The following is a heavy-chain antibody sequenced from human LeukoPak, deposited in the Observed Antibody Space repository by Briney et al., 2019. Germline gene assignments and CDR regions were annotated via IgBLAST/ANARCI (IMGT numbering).Heavy chain of an antibody. D-gene: IGHD2/OR15-2a*01. CDR2: ISYSGST. Sequence: SETLSLTCTVSGGSISSGGYYWSWIRQHPGKGLEWIAYISYSGSTYYNPSLKSRITISVDTSKNQFSLKLNSMTAADTAVYYCARVNSAYSSFDYWGQGTLVTVSS. J-gene: IGHJ4*02. V-gene: IGHV4-31*03. CDR3: ARVNSAYSSFDY. CDR1: GGSISSGGYY.